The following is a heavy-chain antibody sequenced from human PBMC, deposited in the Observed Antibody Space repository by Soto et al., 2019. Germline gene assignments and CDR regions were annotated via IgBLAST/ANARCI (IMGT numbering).Heavy chain of an antibody. CDR3: ARDGISAAVTCDY. D-gene: IGHD6-13*01. CDR1: GYTFTSYG. J-gene: IGHJ4*02. Sequence: QVQLVQSGAEVKKPGASVKVSCKASGYTFTSYGIIWVRQAPGHGREWMGWISAYNGNTNYAQKLQGRVTMTTDTSRSTAYMEVSRLRSDDTAVSYCARDGISAAVTCDYWGQGTLVTVSS. V-gene: IGHV1-18*01. CDR2: ISAYNGNT.